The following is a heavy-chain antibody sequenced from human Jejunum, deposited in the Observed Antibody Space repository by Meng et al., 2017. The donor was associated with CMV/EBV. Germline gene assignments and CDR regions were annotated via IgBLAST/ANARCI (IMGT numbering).Heavy chain of an antibody. J-gene: IGHJ4*02. V-gene: IGHV4-34*01. D-gene: IGHD2/OR15-2a*01. Sequence: RGKKWRWKRKNTGKGMEWKGEKKNRGRKKKKKKKKSRVNMSIDTSKNQISLNLNSVTAAETALYFCARGKDEYKLGNNWGQGTLVTVSS. CDR1: RGKK. CDR3: ARGKDEYKLGNN. CDR2: KKNRGRK.